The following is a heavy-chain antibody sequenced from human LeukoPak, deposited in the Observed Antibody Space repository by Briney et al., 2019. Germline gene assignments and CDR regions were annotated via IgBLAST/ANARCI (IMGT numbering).Heavy chain of an antibody. V-gene: IGHV4-59*01. J-gene: IGHJ5*02. CDR1: GGSISSYY. CDR2: IYYGGST. D-gene: IGHD3-22*01. Sequence: SETLSLTCTVSGGSISSYYWSWIRQPPGKGLEWIGYIYYGGSTSYNPSLKSRVSISVDTSKNQFSLKLSSVTAADTAVYYCARLTYYYDSSGHYYWFDPWGQGTLVTVSS. CDR3: ARLTYYYDSSGHYYWFDP.